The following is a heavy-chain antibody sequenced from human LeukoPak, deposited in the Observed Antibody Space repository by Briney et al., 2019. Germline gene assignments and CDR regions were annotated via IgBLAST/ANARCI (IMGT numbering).Heavy chain of an antibody. CDR3: AKGGYDYVEVGYFHS. Sequence: GGSLRLSCAASGFNFNNYAMSWVRLAPGKGLEWVSHIVASSGATFYADSVKGRFTISRDHSKNTLYLQMNSLRAEDTGSYYCAKGGYDYVEVGYFHSWGQGTLVNVSS. CDR1: GFNFNNYA. D-gene: IGHD5-12*01. V-gene: IGHV3-23*01. J-gene: IGHJ4*02. CDR2: IVASSGAT.